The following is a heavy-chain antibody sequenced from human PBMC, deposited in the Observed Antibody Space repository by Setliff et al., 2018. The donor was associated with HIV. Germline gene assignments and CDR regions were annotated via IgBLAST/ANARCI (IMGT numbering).Heavy chain of an antibody. Sequence: SETLSLTCTVSGDPISSGSYYWGWIRQPPGKGLEWIGSMYYSGTTYYNPSLKSRVTISVGTSKTQFSLKLNPVTAADTAVYYCGRAPDYWGQGTLVTVSS. CDR2: MYYSGTT. CDR1: GDPISSGSYY. CDR3: GRAPDY. J-gene: IGHJ4*02. V-gene: IGHV4-39*01.